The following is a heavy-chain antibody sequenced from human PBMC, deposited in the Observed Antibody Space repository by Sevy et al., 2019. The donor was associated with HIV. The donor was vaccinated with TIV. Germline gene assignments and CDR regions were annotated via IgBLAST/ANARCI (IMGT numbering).Heavy chain of an antibody. CDR1: GFTFSRYW. CDR2: IKKDGSEK. CDR3: AIDCSSTNCLWGLDV. D-gene: IGHD2-2*01. V-gene: IGHV3-7*03. Sequence: GGSLRLSCAASGFTFSRYWMSWVRQAPGKGLEWVANIKKDGSEKYYVDSVKGRFTISRDNAKNSLYLQMNSLRAEDTALYYCAIDCSSTNCLWGLDVWGQGTTVTVSS. J-gene: IGHJ6*02.